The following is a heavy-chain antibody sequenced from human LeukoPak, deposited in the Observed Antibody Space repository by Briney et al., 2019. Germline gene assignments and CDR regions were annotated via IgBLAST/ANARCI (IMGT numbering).Heavy chain of an antibody. Sequence: GGSLRLSCAASGFSFSRYGMSWVRQAPGKGLEWVSAISGSGSSTYYTDSVKGRFTISRDNAKNSLYLQMNSLRAEDTAVYYCARGVDYYDSSGYCCWFDPWGQGTLVTVSS. CDR2: ISGSGSST. CDR1: GFSFSRYG. CDR3: ARGVDYYDSSGYCCWFDP. J-gene: IGHJ5*02. V-gene: IGHV3-23*01. D-gene: IGHD3-22*01.